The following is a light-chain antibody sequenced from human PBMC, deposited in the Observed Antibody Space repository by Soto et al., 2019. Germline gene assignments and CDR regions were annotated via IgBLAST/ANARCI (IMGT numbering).Light chain of an antibody. CDR2: GAS. CDR3: QQARSFPLT. V-gene: IGKV1D-12*01. J-gene: IGKJ4*01. Sequence: MTQSPSSVSASVGDRIIITCRAGQDVRGWLAWYQHKTGKVPKLLIHGASHLLPVVPSRFSGSGSATELTLTINSLQPEDSGTYYCQQARSFPLTFGGGTKVEV. CDR1: QDVRGW.